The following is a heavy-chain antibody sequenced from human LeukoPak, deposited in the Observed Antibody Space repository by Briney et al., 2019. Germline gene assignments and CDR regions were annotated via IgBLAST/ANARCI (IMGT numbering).Heavy chain of an antibody. Sequence: SETLSLTCTVSGGSISSYYWSWIRQPPGKGLEWIGYIYYSGSTNYNPSLKSRVTISVDTSKNQFSLKLGSVTAADTAVYYCARVLSKSGYVDYWGQGTLVTVSS. D-gene: IGHD3-3*01. CDR1: GGSISSYY. V-gene: IGHV4-59*01. CDR2: IYYSGST. CDR3: ARVLSKSGYVDY. J-gene: IGHJ4*02.